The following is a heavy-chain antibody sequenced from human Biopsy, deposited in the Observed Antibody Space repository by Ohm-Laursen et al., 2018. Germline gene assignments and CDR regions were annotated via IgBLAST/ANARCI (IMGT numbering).Heavy chain of an antibody. CDR2: IVPIFATA. D-gene: IGHD1-1*01. CDR3: AADINVWNVNY. V-gene: IGHV1-69*06. J-gene: IGHJ4*02. Sequence: SVKVSCKASVGSFSTYTISWVRQAPGQGLEWMGGIVPIFATANYAQRFQGRVTITADKSANTVYMELTSLTSEDTAVYYCAADINVWNVNYWGQGTRVTVSS. CDR1: VGSFSTYT.